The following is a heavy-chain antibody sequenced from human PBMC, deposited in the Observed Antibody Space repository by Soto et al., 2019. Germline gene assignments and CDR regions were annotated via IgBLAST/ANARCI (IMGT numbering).Heavy chain of an antibody. D-gene: IGHD1-26*01. CDR3: ARDRSYTTDY. Sequence: GGSLRLSCAASGFTFSNSWMHWVRQAPGKGLVWVSYINSDGSTTAYADSVKGRFTISRDNAKNTVYLQITSLTAEDTAVYYCARDRSYTTDYWGQGTLVTVSS. V-gene: IGHV3-74*01. CDR2: INSDGSTT. CDR1: GFTFSNSW. J-gene: IGHJ4*02.